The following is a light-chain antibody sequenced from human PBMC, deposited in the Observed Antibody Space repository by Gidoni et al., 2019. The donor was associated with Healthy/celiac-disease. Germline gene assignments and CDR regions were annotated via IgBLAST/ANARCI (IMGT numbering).Light chain of an antibody. CDR2: DVS. CDR1: SSDVGGYDY. J-gene: IGLJ3*02. Sequence: QSALTQPASVSGSPGQSITISCTGTSSDVGGYDYVSWYQQHPGKAPKLVIYDVSYRPSGVSNRFSGSKSGNTASLTISGLQAEDEADYYCSSYTSSSSRVFGGGTKLTVL. V-gene: IGLV2-14*03. CDR3: SSYTSSSSRV.